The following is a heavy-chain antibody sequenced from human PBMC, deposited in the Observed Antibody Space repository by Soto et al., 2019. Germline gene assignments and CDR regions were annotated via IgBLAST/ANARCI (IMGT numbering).Heavy chain of an antibody. D-gene: IGHD3-10*01. CDR3: ASSVTMVRGVIRGDAFDI. CDR1: GYTFTSYA. V-gene: IGHV1-3*01. J-gene: IGHJ3*02. Sequence: ASVMVSCKASGYTFTSYAMHWVRQAPGQRLEWMGWINAGNGNTKYSQKFQGRVTITRDTSASTAYMELSSLRSEDTAVYYCASSVTMVRGVIRGDAFDIWGQGTMVTVSS. CDR2: INAGNGNT.